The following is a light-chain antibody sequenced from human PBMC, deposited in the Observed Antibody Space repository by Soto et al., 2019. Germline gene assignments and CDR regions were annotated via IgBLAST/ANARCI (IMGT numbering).Light chain of an antibody. CDR2: NNN. CDR1: SSDIGSNT. Sequence: QSVLTQPPSASGTPGQRVTISCSGRSSDIGSNTVNWYQQLPGTAPRLLIYNNNHRPSGVPDRFSASKSGTSASLAISGLQSEDEADYYCAAWDDSLNGVVFGGGTKLTVL. V-gene: IGLV1-44*01. J-gene: IGLJ2*01. CDR3: AAWDDSLNGVV.